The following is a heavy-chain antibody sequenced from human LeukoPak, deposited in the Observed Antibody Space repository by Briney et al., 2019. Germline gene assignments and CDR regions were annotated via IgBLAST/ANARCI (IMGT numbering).Heavy chain of an antibody. CDR2: IRYDGSNK. V-gene: IGHV3-30*02. J-gene: IGHJ4*02. CDR3: AKAHPHDYSNYGGCY. CDR1: GFTFSSYG. D-gene: IGHD4-11*01. Sequence: GALRLSCGASGFTFSSYGMHWVRQAPGTGLEWGAFIRYDGSNKYYADSVKGRFTISRDNSKNTLYLQMNSLRAEYTAVYYCAKAHPHDYSNYGGCYWGQGTLVTVSS.